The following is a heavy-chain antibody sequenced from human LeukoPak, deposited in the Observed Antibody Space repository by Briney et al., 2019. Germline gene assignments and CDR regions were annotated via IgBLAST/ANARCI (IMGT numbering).Heavy chain of an antibody. V-gene: IGHV3-21*01. D-gene: IGHD3-9*01. J-gene: IGHJ3*02. Sequence: AGGSLRLSCAASGFTFSSYSMNWVRQAPGKGLEWVSSISSSSSYIYYADSVKGRFTISRDNAKNSLYLQMNSLRAEDTAVYYCARDSQAHYGIPSDAFDIWGQGTMVTVSS. CDR2: ISSSSSYI. CDR3: ARDSQAHYGIPSDAFDI. CDR1: GFTFSSYS.